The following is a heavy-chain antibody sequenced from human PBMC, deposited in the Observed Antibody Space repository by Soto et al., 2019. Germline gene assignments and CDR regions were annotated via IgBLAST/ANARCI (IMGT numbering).Heavy chain of an antibody. CDR2: IIPIFGTA. D-gene: IGHD3-22*01. CDR1: GGTFSSYA. CDR3: ARDRYYDRSGYYAS. V-gene: IGHV1-69*13. J-gene: IGHJ5*02. Sequence: SVKVSCKASGGTFSSYAISWVRQAPGQGLEWMGGIIPIFGTANYAQKFQGRVTITADESTSTAYMELSSLRSEDTAVYYCARDRYYDRSGYYASWGQGTLVTVSS.